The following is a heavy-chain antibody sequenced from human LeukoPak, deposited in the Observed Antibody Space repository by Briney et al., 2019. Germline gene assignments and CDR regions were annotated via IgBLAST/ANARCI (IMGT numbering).Heavy chain of an antibody. CDR1: PSTLSRHT. J-gene: IGHJ4*02. D-gene: IGHD5-12*01. Sequence: SLPLPRPASPSTLSRHTPHRAPQAPGKGLGWVSYISSSSTTVYYADSVKGRFTISRDNAKNSLYLQMNSLRDEDTAVYYCARSRGSDYWGQGTLGTVSS. CDR2: ISSSSTTV. V-gene: IGHV3-48*02. CDR3: ARSRGSDY.